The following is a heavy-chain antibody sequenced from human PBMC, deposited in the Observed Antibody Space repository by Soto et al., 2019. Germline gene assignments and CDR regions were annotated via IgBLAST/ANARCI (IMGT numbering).Heavy chain of an antibody. CDR3: ATVEMATISTLAYYYGMDV. Sequence: QVQLVQSGAEVKKPGSSVKVSCKASGGTFSSYAISWVRQAPGQGLEWMGGIIPIFGTANYAQKFQGRVTITADEXXSXAXXELSSLRSEDTAVYYCATVEMATISTLAYYYGMDVWGQGTTVTVSS. V-gene: IGHV1-69*12. D-gene: IGHD5-12*01. CDR1: GGTFSSYA. CDR2: IIPIFGTA. J-gene: IGHJ6*02.